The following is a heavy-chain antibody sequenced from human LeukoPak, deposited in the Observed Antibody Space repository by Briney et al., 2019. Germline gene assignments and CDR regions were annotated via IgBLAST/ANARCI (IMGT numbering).Heavy chain of an antibody. CDR2: ISGSGGST. CDR3: AKRRDCDSTTLSMYFDY. V-gene: IGHV3-23*01. D-gene: IGHD3-22*01. Sequence: PGGSLRLSCAASGFTFSSYAMSWVRQAPGKGLAWVSAISGSGGSTYYADSVKGRFTISTDNSKNTLYLQMNSLRAEDTAVYYCAKRRDCDSTTLSMYFDYWGQGTLVTVSS. CDR1: GFTFSSYA. J-gene: IGHJ4*02.